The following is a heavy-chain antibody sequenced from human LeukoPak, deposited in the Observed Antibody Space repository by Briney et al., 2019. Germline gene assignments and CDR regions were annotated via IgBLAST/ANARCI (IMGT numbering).Heavy chain of an antibody. CDR3: ARGSHYYGSGSSPFDY. CDR1: GFTFSSYD. Sequence: GGSLRLSCAASGFTFSSYDMHWVRQATGKGLEWVSAIGTAGDTYYPGSVKGRFTISRENAKNSLYLQMNSLRAGDTAVYYCARGSHYYGSGSSPFDYWGQGTLVTVSS. CDR2: IGTAGDT. D-gene: IGHD3-10*01. J-gene: IGHJ4*02. V-gene: IGHV3-13*01.